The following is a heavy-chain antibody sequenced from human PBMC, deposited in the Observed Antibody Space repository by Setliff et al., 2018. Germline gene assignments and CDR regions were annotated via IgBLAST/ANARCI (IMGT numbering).Heavy chain of an antibody. CDR3: ARAGVPPGYYDGRGYLRRYYYDY. CDR1: GGPFSGDSINSDGYF. Sequence: SETLSLTCTVSGGPFSGDSINSDGYFWSWIRQHPGKGLEWIGYVYYSGTTNYNPSLKSRLLISVDKSKTQFTLTLTSVTPADTAVYYCARAGVPPGYYDGRGYLRRYYYDYWGQGMLVTVSS. D-gene: IGHD3-22*01. V-gene: IGHV4-31*03. J-gene: IGHJ4*02. CDR2: VYYSGTT.